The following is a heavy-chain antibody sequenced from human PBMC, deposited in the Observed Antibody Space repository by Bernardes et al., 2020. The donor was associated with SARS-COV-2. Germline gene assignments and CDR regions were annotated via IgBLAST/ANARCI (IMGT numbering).Heavy chain of an antibody. D-gene: IGHD3-9*01. Sequence: ASVQVSCKVPGYTLSELSINWVRQAPGKGLEWMGGFDPEESETIYAPKFQGRVIMTEDTSTDTVHMELSSLRPDDTAVYYCATADILTAYKFFDQWGQGTPVTVSS. CDR3: ATADILTAYKFFDQ. CDR2: FDPEESET. J-gene: IGHJ4*02. CDR1: GYTLSELS. V-gene: IGHV1-24*01.